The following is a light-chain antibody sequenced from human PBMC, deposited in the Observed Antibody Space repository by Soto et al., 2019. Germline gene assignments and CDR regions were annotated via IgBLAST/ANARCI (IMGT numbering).Light chain of an antibody. V-gene: IGLV2-14*01. CDR1: SXXIGGYDY. J-gene: IGLJ2*01. Sequence: QSALTQPASVSGSPGQSITLSCTGTSXXIGGYDYVSWYQRHPGKAPKLIIYDVNNRPSGVSNRFSGSKSGNTASLTISGLQAEDEADYYCTSYASGSSHVVFGGGTKLTVL. CDR3: TSYASGSSHVV. CDR2: DVN.